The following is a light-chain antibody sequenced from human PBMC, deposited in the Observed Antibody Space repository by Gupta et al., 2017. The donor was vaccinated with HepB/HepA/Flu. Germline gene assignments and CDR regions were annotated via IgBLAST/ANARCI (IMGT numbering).Light chain of an antibody. CDR3: SAWDSSLSAGV. J-gene: IGLJ7*01. Sequence: QAGLTQPPSVSKGLRQTATLTCTGNSNNVGKQGVTWLQQHQGHPPKLLSYRNNNRPSGISERFSASRSGNTAYLTITGLQPEDEADDDGSAWDSSLSAGVCGGGTQL. V-gene: IGLV10-54*04. CDR2: RNN. CDR1: SNNVGKQG.